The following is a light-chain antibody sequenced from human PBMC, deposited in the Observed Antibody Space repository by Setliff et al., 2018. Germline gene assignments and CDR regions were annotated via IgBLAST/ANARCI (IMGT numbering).Light chain of an antibody. CDR3: GSYRGGDTLSYV. J-gene: IGLJ1*01. CDR2: GNS. Sequence: QSVLTQPPSVSGAPGQRVTISCTGSSSNIGAGYDVHWYQQLPGTAPKLLIYGNSNRPSGVPDRFSGSKSGNTASLTISGLQAEDEADYFCGSYRGGDTLSYVFGTGTKGTVL. V-gene: IGLV1-40*01. CDR1: SSNIGAGYD.